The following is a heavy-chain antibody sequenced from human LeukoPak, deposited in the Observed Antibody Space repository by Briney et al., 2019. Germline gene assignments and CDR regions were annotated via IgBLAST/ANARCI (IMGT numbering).Heavy chain of an antibody. Sequence: SQTLSLTCVISGDSLSSNSAAWNWLRPSPSRGLEWLRRTYSRSNWSNDYALSVKSRITISPDTSKNQFSLHLKSVTPEDTAVYYCARDGSLWFGESSYYLDFWGQGILVTVSS. CDR1: GDSLSSNSAA. J-gene: IGHJ4*02. D-gene: IGHD3-10*01. V-gene: IGHV6-1*01. CDR3: ARDGSLWFGESSYYLDF. CDR2: TYSRSNWSN.